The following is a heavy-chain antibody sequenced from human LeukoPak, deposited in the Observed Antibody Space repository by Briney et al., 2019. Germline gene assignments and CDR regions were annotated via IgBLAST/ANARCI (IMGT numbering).Heavy chain of an antibody. D-gene: IGHD2-2*01. CDR2: IYHSGST. CDR3: ARDEHVVVPALGSDYYYYYMDV. Sequence: SETLSLTCTVSGYSISSGYYWGWIRQPPGKGLEWIGSIYHSGSTNYNPSLKSRVTISVDTSKNQFSLKLSSVTAADTAVYYCARDEHVVVPALGSDYYYYYMDVWGKGTTVTVSS. CDR1: GYSISSGYY. J-gene: IGHJ6*03. V-gene: IGHV4-38-2*02.